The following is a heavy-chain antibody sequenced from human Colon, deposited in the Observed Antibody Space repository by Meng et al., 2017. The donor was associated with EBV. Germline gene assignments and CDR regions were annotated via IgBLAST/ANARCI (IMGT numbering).Heavy chain of an antibody. V-gene: IGHV4-31*03. Sequence: QVQLQESGPGLVKPSXXLSLTCPVSGVSISSGTYYWGWIRQLPGKGLEWIAYIHYSGSTYYSPSLKSRVTISVDTSKNQLSLKLSSMTAADTAVYYCARYVFDSSSLYSNWFDPWGQGTLVTVSS. J-gene: IGHJ5*02. CDR3: ARYVFDSSSLYSNWFDP. CDR2: IHYSGST. D-gene: IGHD3-22*01. CDR1: GVSISSGTYY.